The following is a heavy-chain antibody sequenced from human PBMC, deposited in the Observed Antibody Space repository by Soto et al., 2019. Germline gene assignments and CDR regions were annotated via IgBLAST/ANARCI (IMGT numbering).Heavy chain of an antibody. V-gene: IGHV1-69*13. CDR2: IIPIFGTA. CDR3: ARDRAVAGTNYYYAMDV. CDR1: GGTFSSYA. J-gene: IGHJ6*02. D-gene: IGHD6-19*01. Sequence: ASVKVSCKASGGTFSSYAISWVRQAPGQGLEWMGGIIPIFGTANYAQRFQGRVTITADESTSTAYMELSSLRSEDTAVYYCARDRAVAGTNYYYAMDVWGQGTTVTVSS.